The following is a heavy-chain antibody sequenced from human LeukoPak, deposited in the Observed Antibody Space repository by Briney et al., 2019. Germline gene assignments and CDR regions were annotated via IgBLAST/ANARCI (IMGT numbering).Heavy chain of an antibody. J-gene: IGHJ4*02. Sequence: ASVKVSCKASGGTFSSYAISWVRQAPGQGLEWMGWVNPNSGNTGYAQKFQGRVTMTRNTSISTAYMELSSLRSEDTAVYYCARVLGSGSYSVDYWGQGTLVTVSS. V-gene: IGHV1-8*02. D-gene: IGHD1-26*01. CDR2: VNPNSGNT. CDR1: GGTFSSYA. CDR3: ARVLGSGSYSVDY.